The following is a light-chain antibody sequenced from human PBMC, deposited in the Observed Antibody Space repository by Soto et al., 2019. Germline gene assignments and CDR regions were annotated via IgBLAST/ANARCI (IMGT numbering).Light chain of an antibody. J-gene: IGLJ3*02. CDR3: AAWDDSLSVNWV. CDR2: SNN. CDR1: SSNIGSNY. Sequence: QSVLTQPPSASGTPGQRVTISCSGSSSNIGSNYVYWYQQLPGTAPNLLIYSNNQRPSGVPDRFSGSKSGTSASLAISGLRSEDEADYYCAAWDDSLSVNWVFGGGTKLTVL. V-gene: IGLV1-47*02.